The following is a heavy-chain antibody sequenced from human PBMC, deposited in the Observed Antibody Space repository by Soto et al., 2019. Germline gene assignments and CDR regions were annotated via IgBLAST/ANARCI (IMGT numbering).Heavy chain of an antibody. Sequence: AGGSLRLSCAASGFTFDDYAMHWVRQAPGKGLEWVSGISGSGGSIYYADSVKGRFTISRDNAMNSLFLHMNSLRAEDTAIYYCAKDRGAGGRFSGIAVAGIPSWGQGTLVTVSS. CDR3: AKDRGAGGRFSGIAVAGIPS. CDR1: GFTFDDYA. J-gene: IGHJ5*02. D-gene: IGHD6-19*01. V-gene: IGHV3-9*01. CDR2: ISGSGGSI.